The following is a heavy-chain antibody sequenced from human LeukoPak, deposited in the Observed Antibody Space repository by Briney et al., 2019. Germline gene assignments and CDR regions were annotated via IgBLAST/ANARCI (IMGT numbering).Heavy chain of an antibody. CDR3: ARCRGGSYYLPFGY. Sequence: SETLSLTCTVSGGSISSYYWSWIRQPPGKGLEWIGYIYNSGSTNYNPSLKSRVTISGDTSKNQFSLKLSSVTAADTAVYYCARCRGGSYYLPFGYWGQGTLVTVSS. CDR1: GGSISSYY. D-gene: IGHD1-26*01. V-gene: IGHV4-59*01. J-gene: IGHJ4*02. CDR2: IYNSGST.